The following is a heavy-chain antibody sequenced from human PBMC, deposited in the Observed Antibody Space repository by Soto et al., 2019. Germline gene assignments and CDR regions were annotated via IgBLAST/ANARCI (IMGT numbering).Heavy chain of an antibody. Sequence: SSETLSLTCTVSGGSISSGGYYWSWIRQHPGKGLEWIGYIYYSGSTYYNPSLKSRVTISVDTSKNQFSLKLSSVTAADTAVYYCAREDYIWASYTSLDYWGQGTLVTVSS. CDR2: IYYSGST. J-gene: IGHJ4*02. CDR1: GGSISSGGYY. CDR3: AREDYIWASYTSLDY. V-gene: IGHV4-31*03. D-gene: IGHD3-16*01.